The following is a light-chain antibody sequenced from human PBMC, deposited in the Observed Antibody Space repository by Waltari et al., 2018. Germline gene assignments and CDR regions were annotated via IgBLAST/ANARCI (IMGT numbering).Light chain of an antibody. V-gene: IGKV3-20*01. J-gene: IGKJ1*01. CDR1: QSISKY. CDR3: QKYEALPAT. CDR2: EAS. Sequence: EIVLTQSPGTLSLSPGERAPISCRACQSISKYLAGYQQKPGQAPRLPIYEASIRATGIPDRFSGSGSGTDFSLIISRLEPEDFAVYYCQKYEALPATFGQGTKVEIK.